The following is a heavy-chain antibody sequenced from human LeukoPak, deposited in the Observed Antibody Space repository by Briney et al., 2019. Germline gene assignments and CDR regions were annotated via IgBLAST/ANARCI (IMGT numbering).Heavy chain of an antibody. CDR3: ARVSRRVAATTLNY. D-gene: IGHD2-15*01. J-gene: IGHJ4*02. CDR2: MNPNSGNT. CDR1: GYIFTSYD. Sequence: ASVKVSCKASGYIFTSYDINWVRQATGQGLEWMGWMNPNSGNTGYAQKFQGRVTMTRNTSIRTAYMELSSLRSEDTAVYYCARVSRRVAATTLNYWGQGTLVTVSS. V-gene: IGHV1-8*01.